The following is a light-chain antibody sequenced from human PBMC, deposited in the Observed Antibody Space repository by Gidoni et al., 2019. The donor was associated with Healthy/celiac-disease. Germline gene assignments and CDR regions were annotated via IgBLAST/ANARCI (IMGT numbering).Light chain of an antibody. CDR1: SSNIGAGYD. CDR3: QSYDSSLHVV. Sequence: QSVLTQPPSASGAPGQRVTISCTGSSSNIGAGYDVHWYQQLPGTAPKLLIYGNSNRPSGVPDRFSGSKSGTSASLAITGLQAEDEADYYCQSYDSSLHVVFGGGTKLTVL. J-gene: IGLJ2*01. V-gene: IGLV1-40*01. CDR2: GNS.